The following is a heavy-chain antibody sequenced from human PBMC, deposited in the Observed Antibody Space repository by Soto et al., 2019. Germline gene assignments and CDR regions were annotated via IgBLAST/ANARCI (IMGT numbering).Heavy chain of an antibody. CDR1: GFTFSSYA. CDR3: ATPMGIAARALYYYYGMDV. Sequence: GGSLRLSCAASGFTFSSYAMSWVRQAPGKGLEWVSAISGSGGSTYYADSVKGRFTISRDNSKNTLYLQMNSLRAEDTAVYYCATPMGIAARALYYYYGMDVWGQGTTVTVSS. V-gene: IGHV3-23*01. CDR2: ISGSGGST. D-gene: IGHD6-6*01. J-gene: IGHJ6*02.